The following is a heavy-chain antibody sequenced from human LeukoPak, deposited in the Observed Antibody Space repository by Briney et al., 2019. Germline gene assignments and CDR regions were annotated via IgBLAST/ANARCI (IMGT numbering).Heavy chain of an antibody. CDR1: GYTFTSYY. D-gene: IGHD3-10*01. Sequence: ASVKVSCKASGYTFTSYYMHWVRQAPGQGLEWMGIINPSGGSTSYAQKFQGRVTMTRDTSTSTVYMELSSLKASDTAMYYCARPRDYYGSGSLDAFDIWGQGTMVTVSS. J-gene: IGHJ3*02. CDR2: INPSGGST. CDR3: ARPRDYYGSGSLDAFDI. V-gene: IGHV1-46*01.